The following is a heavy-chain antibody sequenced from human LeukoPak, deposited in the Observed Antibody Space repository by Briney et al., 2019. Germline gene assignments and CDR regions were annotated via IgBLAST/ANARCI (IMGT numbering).Heavy chain of an antibody. CDR1: GFTFSSYA. J-gene: IGHJ2*01. CDR2: ISGSGGST. V-gene: IGHV3-23*01. Sequence: GGSLRLSCAASGFTFSSYAMSWVRQAPGKGLEWVSAISGSGGSTYYADSVKGRFTISRDNSKNTLYLQMYSLRAEDTAVYYCAKDSSPYNYDSSGYYPYWYFDLWGRGTLVTVSS. D-gene: IGHD3-22*01. CDR3: AKDSSPYNYDSSGYYPYWYFDL.